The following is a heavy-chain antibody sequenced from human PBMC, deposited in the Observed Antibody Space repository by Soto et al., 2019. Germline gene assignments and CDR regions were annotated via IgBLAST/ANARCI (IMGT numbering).Heavy chain of an antibody. Sequence: RASVKVSCKASGYSFTGHYIHWVRQAPEQGPEWMGEIGPESGATRYAQKFQGRVTMTMDTSITTVYMELNNLRPDHTAIYYCGRGRSGQIVVFYWGQGTPVTVSS. CDR1: GYSFTGHY. CDR3: GRGRSGQIVVFY. D-gene: IGHD1-26*01. J-gene: IGHJ4*02. V-gene: IGHV1-2*02. CDR2: IGPESGAT.